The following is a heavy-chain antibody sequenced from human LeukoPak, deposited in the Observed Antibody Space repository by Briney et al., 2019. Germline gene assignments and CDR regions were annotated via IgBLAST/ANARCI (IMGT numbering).Heavy chain of an antibody. V-gene: IGHV3-23*01. J-gene: IGHJ3*02. Sequence: PGGSLRLSCAASGFTFSSYAMSWVRQATGKGLEWVSAISGSGGSTYYADSVKGRFTISRDNSKNTLYLQMNSLRAEDTAVYYCAKAYYYDSSGQRAFDIWGQGTMVTVSS. CDR2: ISGSGGST. CDR1: GFTFSSYA. D-gene: IGHD3-22*01. CDR3: AKAYYYDSSGQRAFDI.